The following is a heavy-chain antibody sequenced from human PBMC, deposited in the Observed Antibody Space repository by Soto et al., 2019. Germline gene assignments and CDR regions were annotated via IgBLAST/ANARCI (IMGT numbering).Heavy chain of an antibody. J-gene: IGHJ6*02. V-gene: IGHV1-18*04. CDR2: ISAYNGNT. Sequence: QVQLVQSGAEVKKPGASVKVSCKASGYTFTSYGISWVRQAPGQGLEWMGWISAYNGNTNYAQKLQGRVTMTTDTSTSTAYSDLRRLTSDDTAVYYCARRSSGSYESYYYYGMDVWGQGTTVTVSS. D-gene: IGHD1-26*01. CDR1: GYTFTSYG. CDR3: ARRSSGSYESYYYYGMDV.